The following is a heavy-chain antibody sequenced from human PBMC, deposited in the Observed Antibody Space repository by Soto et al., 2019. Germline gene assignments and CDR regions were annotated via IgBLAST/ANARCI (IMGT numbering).Heavy chain of an antibody. J-gene: IGHJ4*02. V-gene: IGHV1-69*10. D-gene: IGHD5-18*01. Sequence: ASVKVSCKASGGTFSSYAISWVRQAPGQGLEWMGGIIPILGIANYAQKFQGRVTITADKSTITAYMELSSLRSEDTAVYYCASGYSYGYYFDYWGQGTLVTVSS. CDR3: ASGYSYGYYFDY. CDR2: IIPILGIA. CDR1: GGTFSSYA.